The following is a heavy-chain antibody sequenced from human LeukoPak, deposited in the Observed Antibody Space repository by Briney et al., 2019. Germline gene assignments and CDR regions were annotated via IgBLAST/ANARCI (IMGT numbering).Heavy chain of an antibody. CDR2: IYYSGST. CDR1: GGSISSSSYY. Sequence: SETLSLTCTVSGGSISSSSYYWGWIRQPPGKGLEWIGSIYYSGSTYYNPSLKSRVTISVDTSKNQFSLKLSSVTAADTAVYYCARRGIVGAKGDYWGQGTLLTVSS. J-gene: IGHJ4*02. CDR3: ARRGIVGAKGDY. D-gene: IGHD1-26*01. V-gene: IGHV4-39*01.